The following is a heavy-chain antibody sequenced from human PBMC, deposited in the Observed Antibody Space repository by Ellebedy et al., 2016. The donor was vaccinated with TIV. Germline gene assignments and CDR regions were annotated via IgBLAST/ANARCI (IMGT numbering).Heavy chain of an antibody. J-gene: IGHJ4*02. CDR3: ARAPLFDYFDY. Sequence: SETLSLXXTVSGGSISSSSSYWGWIRQPPGKGLEWIGSIYYSGSTYYNPSLKSRVTISVDTSKNQFSLKLSSVTAADTAVYYCARAPLFDYFDYWGQGTLVTVSS. V-gene: IGHV4-39*07. CDR1: GGSISSSSSY. CDR2: IYYSGST.